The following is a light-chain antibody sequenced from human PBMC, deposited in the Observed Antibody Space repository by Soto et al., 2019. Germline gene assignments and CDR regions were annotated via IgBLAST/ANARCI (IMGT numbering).Light chain of an antibody. Sequence: EIVLTQSPATLSSSTGERATLSCGASQSVSSSYLAWYQQKHGQAPRLLIYGASSRATGIPDRFSGSGYGTDFNLTISRLETEDFAVYYCQQYGSSLWTFGQGTKVDIK. J-gene: IGKJ1*01. CDR2: GAS. CDR3: QQYGSSLWT. V-gene: IGKV3-20*01. CDR1: QSVSSSY.